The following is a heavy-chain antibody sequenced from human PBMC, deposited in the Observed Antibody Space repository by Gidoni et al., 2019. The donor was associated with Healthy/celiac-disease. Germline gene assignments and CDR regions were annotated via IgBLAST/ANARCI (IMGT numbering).Heavy chain of an antibody. J-gene: IGHJ4*02. CDR2: ISYDGSNK. CDR1: GFPFSSYA. D-gene: IGHD4-17*01. V-gene: IGHV3-30-3*01. CDR3: ARDGGDYGDSWDY. Sequence: QVQLVESGGGVVQPGRSLRLSCAASGFPFSSYAMHWVRQAPGKGLEWVAVISYDGSNKYYADSVKGRFTISRDNSKNTLYLQMNSLRAEDTDVYYCARDGGDYGDSWDYWGQGTLVTVSS.